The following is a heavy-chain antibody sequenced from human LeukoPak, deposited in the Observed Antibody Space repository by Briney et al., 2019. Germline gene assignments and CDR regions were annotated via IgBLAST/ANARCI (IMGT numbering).Heavy chain of an antibody. CDR2: ISSSGSTI. CDR3: ARDLCASGYNAPAFDI. D-gene: IGHD5-24*01. Sequence: GGSLRLSCAASGFTFSSYEMNWVRQAPGKGLEWVSYISSSGSTIYYADSVKGRFTISRDNAKNSLYLQMNSLRAEDTAVYYCARDLCASGYNAPAFDIWGQGTMVAVSS. J-gene: IGHJ3*02. CDR1: GFTFSSYE. V-gene: IGHV3-48*03.